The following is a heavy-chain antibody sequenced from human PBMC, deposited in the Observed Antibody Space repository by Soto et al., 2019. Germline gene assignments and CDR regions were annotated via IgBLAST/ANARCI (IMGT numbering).Heavy chain of an antibody. J-gene: IGHJ3*02. V-gene: IGHV1-18*04. CDR1: GYTXNSYG. D-gene: IGHD1-7*01. CDR2: ISAYNGNT. Sequence: SXKVSFKASGYTXNSYGIRLVRQAPGQGLGWIGWISAYNGNTNYAQKLQGRVTITTYTSTITAYIELRSLRSDDTAVYYCARQRKAVNNWNYFSTPTPIDAFDIWGQGTMVTVSS. CDR3: ARQRKAVNNWNYFSTPTPIDAFDI.